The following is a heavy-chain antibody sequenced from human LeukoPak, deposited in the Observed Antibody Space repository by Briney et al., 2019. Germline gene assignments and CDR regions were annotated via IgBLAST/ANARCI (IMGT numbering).Heavy chain of an antibody. V-gene: IGHV3-30*02. J-gene: IGHJ6*02. Sequence: PGGSLRLSCAASGFTFSSYGMHWVRQAPGKGLEWVAFTPYDGSKEYYADSVKGRFTISRDNSKNTLYLQMNSLRAEDTAVYYCARIAGPQYYYGMDVWGQGTTVTVSS. D-gene: IGHD2-21*01. CDR1: GFTFSSYG. CDR3: ARIAGPQYYYGMDV. CDR2: TPYDGSKE.